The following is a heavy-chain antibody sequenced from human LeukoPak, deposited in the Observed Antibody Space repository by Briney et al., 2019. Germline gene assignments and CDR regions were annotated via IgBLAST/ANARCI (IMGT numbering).Heavy chain of an antibody. CDR2: ISSSGSTI. V-gene: IGHV3-11*01. Sequence: GGSLGLSCAASGFTFSDYYMSWIRQAPGKGLEWVSYISSSGSTIYYADSVKGRFTISRDNAKNSLYLQMNSLRAEDTALYYCAKQGRVYTAMGFFDYWGQGNLVSVSS. CDR1: GFTFSDYY. CDR3: AKQGRVYTAMGFFDY. J-gene: IGHJ4*02. D-gene: IGHD5-18*01.